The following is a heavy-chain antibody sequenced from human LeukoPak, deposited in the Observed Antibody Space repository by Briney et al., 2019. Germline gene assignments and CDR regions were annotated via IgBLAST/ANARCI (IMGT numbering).Heavy chain of an antibody. CDR3: ARRKFGYDDAFDI. V-gene: IGHV1-8*01. CDR2: MNPNSGNT. Sequence: ASVKVSCKASGYTFTSYDINWVRQATGQGLEWMGWMNPNSGNTGYAQKFQGRVTMTRNTSISTAYMELSSLRSEGTAVYYCARRKFGYDDAFDIWSQGTMVTVSS. CDR1: GYTFTSYD. D-gene: IGHD5-12*01. J-gene: IGHJ3*02.